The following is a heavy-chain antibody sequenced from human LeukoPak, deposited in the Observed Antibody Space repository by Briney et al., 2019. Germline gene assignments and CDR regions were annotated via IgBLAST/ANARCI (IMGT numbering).Heavy chain of an antibody. J-gene: IGHJ4*02. CDR1: GGSFSGYY. D-gene: IGHD3-10*01. CDR2: INHSGGT. CDR3: ARDRLTPMVRGSLDY. V-gene: IGHV4-34*01. Sequence: PSETLSLTCAVYGGSFSGYYWSWIRQPPGKGLEWIGEINHSGGTNYNPSLKSRVTISVDTSKNQFSLKLSSVTAADTAVYYCARDRLTPMVRGSLDYWGQGTLVTVSS.